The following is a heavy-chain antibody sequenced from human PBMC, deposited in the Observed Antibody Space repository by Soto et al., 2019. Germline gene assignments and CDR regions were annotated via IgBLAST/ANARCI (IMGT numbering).Heavy chain of an antibody. Sequence: ASVKVSCKASGYTFTSYYMHWVRQAPGQGLEWMGIINPSGGSTSYAQKFQGRVTMTRDTSTSTVYMELSSLRSEDTAVYYCARSPYYDVWSGYRSYYYYMDVWGKGTTVTVSS. CDR1: GYTFTSYY. CDR2: INPSGGST. CDR3: ARSPYYDVWSGYRSYYYYMDV. D-gene: IGHD3-3*01. V-gene: IGHV1-46*03. J-gene: IGHJ6*03.